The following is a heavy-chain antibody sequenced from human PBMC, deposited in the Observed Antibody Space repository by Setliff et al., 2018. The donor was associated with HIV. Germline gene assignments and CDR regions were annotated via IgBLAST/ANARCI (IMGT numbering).Heavy chain of an antibody. CDR2: MNPNTGVS. CDR1: GHTFTNVD. CDR3: ARGKGVGGVVITGGLDV. D-gene: IGHD3-10*01. J-gene: IGHJ6*04. Sequence: ASVKVSCKASGHTFTNVDIHWLRRATGQGLEWMGWMNPNTGVSGYALKFQARGTMTRDTSISTAYMELSSLTSEDTAVYYCARGKGVGGVVITGGLDVWGKGTTVTVSS. V-gene: IGHV1-8*01.